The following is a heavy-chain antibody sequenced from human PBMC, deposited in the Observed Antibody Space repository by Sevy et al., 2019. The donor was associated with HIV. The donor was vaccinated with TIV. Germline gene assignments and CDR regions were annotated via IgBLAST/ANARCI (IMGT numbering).Heavy chain of an antibody. V-gene: IGHV3-33*08. CDR1: GFTFSRYG. Sequence: GGSLRLSCAGSGFTFSRYGMHWVRQAPGKGLEWVAVIWYDGSNKNYADSVKGRVTISRDNSKNTLYLQINSLRTEDTAVYYCASEYSRSSPHYFDYWGQGTLVTVSS. CDR3: ASEYSRSSPHYFDY. D-gene: IGHD6-6*01. J-gene: IGHJ4*02. CDR2: IWYDGSNK.